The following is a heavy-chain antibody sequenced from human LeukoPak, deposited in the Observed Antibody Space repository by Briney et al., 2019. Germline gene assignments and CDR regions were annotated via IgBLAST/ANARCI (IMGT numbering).Heavy chain of an antibody. D-gene: IGHD6-13*01. CDR1: GFTVSSNY. CDR3: TYSSSWTPNIFDY. V-gene: IGHV3-71*01. Sequence: QSGGSLRLSCVASGFTVSSNYMSWVRQAPGKGLEWVGFIRSKAYGGTTEYAASVKGRFTISRDDSKSIAYLQMNSLKTEDTAVYYCTYSSSWTPNIFDYWGQGTLVTVSS. J-gene: IGHJ4*02. CDR2: IRSKAYGGTT.